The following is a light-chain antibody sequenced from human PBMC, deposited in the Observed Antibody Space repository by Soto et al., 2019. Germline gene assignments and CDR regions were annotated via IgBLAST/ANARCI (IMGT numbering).Light chain of an antibody. CDR2: KAS. CDR3: QQYHSYPYI. Sequence: DIQMTQSPSTLSAFVGGRVTISCRASQSIVNLLAWYQQKPGKAPNLLIYKASSLESGVPSRFSGSGSGTEFTLTISSLQPHDFATYYCQQYHSYPYIFGQGTKLEIK. V-gene: IGKV1-5*03. CDR1: QSIVNL. J-gene: IGKJ2*01.